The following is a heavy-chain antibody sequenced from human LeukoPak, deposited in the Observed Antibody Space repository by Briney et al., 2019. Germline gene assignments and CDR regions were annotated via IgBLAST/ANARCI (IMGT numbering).Heavy chain of an antibody. CDR1: SGSISSYY. J-gene: IGHJ4*02. CDR2: FYYTGST. CDR3: ARVLPNYYDSSGYYYISYYFDY. V-gene: IGHV4-59*01. Sequence: SETLSLTCTVSSGSISSYYWSCIRQPPGKGLEWIGFFYYTGSTNYNPSLKSRVTISVDTSKNQFSLKLSSVTAADTAVYSCARVLPNYYDSSGYYYISYYFDYWGQGTLVTVSS. D-gene: IGHD3-22*01.